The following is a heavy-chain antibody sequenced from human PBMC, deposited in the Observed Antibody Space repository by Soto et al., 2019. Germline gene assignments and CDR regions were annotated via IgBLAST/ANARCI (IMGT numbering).Heavy chain of an antibody. Sequence: GGSLRLSCAASGFTFSSYAMAWVRQAPGKGLEWVSTIRASGTSTYYADSVEGRFSISRDNSKNTLYLQMNSLRAEDTAVYYCAKEWSDARTREKCGLVDYWGQGALVTVSS. CDR1: GFTFSSYA. J-gene: IGHJ4*02. D-gene: IGHD2-8*01. V-gene: IGHV3-23*01. CDR2: IRASGTST. CDR3: AKEWSDARTREKCGLVDY.